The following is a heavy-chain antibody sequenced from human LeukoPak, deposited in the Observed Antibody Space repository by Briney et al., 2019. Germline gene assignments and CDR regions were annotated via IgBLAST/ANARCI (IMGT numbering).Heavy chain of an antibody. J-gene: IGHJ4*02. V-gene: IGHV1-2*02. Sequence: SVKVSCKASGYTFTDYYMQWVRQAPGPGLEWLGWINPNSGGTNYAQKFQRRVTMTRDTSISTAYMELSRLRSDDTAVYYCARPYDFWSGYYHYWGQGTLVTVSS. CDR3: ARPYDFWSGYYHY. D-gene: IGHD3-3*01. CDR1: GYTFTDYY. CDR2: INPNSGGT.